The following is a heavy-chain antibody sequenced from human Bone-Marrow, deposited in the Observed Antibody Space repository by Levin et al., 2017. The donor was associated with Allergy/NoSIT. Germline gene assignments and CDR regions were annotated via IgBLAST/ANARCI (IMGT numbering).Heavy chain of an antibody. D-gene: IGHD6-19*01. J-gene: IGHJ3*02. CDR2: IYYSGST. CDR3: ARDPYSSGWYGGFAFDI. CDR1: GGSISSSSYY. V-gene: IGHV4-39*07. Sequence: PSETLSLTCTVSGGSISSSSYYWGWIRQPPGKGLEWIGSIYYSGSTYYNPSLKSRVTISVDTSKNQFSLKLSSVTAADTAVYYCARDPYSSGWYGGFAFDIWGQGTMVTVSS.